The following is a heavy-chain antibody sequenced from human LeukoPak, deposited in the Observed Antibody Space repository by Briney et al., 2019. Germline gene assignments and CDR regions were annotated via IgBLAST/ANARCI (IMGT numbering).Heavy chain of an antibody. CDR2: ISAYNGDT. CDR3: ARYGLSYTNPNNWFDP. Sequence: EASVKVSCKASGYPFTSYYINWVRQAPGQGLEWMGWISAYNGDTNYAQNLQGRVTMTTDTSTDTAYMELRSLRSDDTAVYYCARYGLSYTNPNNWFDPWGQGTLVTVSS. CDR1: GYPFTSYY. V-gene: IGHV1-18*01. D-gene: IGHD2-2*02. J-gene: IGHJ5*02.